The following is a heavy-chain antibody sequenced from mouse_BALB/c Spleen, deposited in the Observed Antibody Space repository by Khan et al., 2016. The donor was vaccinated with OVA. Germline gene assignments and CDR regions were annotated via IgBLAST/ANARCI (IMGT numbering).Heavy chain of an antibody. Sequence: VQLLETGAELARPGASVRLSCKASGYTFTDYYINWMKQRTGQGLEWIGHIYPGNDNTYYNENFTGKATLTADKSSSTAFMHLSSLTSEDSAVYFCSRSGFGSFAFWGQGTLVTVS. V-gene: IGHV1-77*01. CDR1: GYTFTDYY. D-gene: IGHD2-2*01. J-gene: IGHJ3*01. CDR3: SRSGFGSFAF. CDR2: IYPGNDNT.